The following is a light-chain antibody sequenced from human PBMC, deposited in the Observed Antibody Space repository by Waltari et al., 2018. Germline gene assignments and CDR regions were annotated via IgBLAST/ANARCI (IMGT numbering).Light chain of an antibody. CDR1: RSPIGAGYA. CDR2: GNN. Sequence: QSVLPPPPSASWAPGPRVTISSTGNRSPIGAGYAVTWYQQLQGTAPRLLIYGNNNRPSGVPDRFSGSKSATSASLAITGLQAEDEADYYCQSYDSSLGGVFGGGTKVTVL. CDR3: QSYDSSLGGV. J-gene: IGLJ3*02. V-gene: IGLV1-40*01.